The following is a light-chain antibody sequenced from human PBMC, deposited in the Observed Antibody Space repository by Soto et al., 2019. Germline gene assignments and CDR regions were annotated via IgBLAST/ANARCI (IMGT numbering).Light chain of an antibody. CDR1: QSITTW. V-gene: IGKV1-5*03. J-gene: IGKJ5*01. CDR3: QQYNDYQYT. Sequence: DIEMMQSPSTLSASVGDRVTITCRASQSITTWLAWYQQKPGKAPKLLIYKATNVQTGVPSRFSGSGSGTEFSLTISSLQPEDFAIYYCQQYNDYQYTFGQGTRLENK. CDR2: KAT.